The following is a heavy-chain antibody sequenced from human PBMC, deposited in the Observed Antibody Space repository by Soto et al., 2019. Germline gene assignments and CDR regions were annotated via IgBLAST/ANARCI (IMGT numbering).Heavy chain of an antibody. V-gene: IGHV4-4*07. CDR2: IYTSGST. D-gene: IGHD5-18*01. CDR3: ARDRAQLDAFDI. Sequence: SETLSLTCTVSGGSISSYYWSWIRQPAGKGLAWIGRIYTSGSTNYNPSLKSRVTMSVDTSKNQFSLKLSSVTAADTAVYYCARDRAQLDAFDIWGQGTMVTVSS. CDR1: GGSISSYY. J-gene: IGHJ3*02.